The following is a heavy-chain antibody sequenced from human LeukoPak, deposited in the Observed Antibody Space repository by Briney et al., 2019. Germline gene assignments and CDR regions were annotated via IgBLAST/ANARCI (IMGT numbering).Heavy chain of an antibody. V-gene: IGHV4-34*01. J-gene: IGHJ5*02. CDR1: GGSFSGYY. Sequence: KTSETLSLTCAVYGGSFSGYYWSWIRQPPGKGLEWIGEINHSGSTNYNPSLESRVTISVDTSKNQFSLKLSSVTAADTAVYYCARMPLGLLITMVRGVPRSTNWFDPWGQGTLVTVSS. CDR2: INHSGST. D-gene: IGHD3-10*01. CDR3: ARMPLGLLITMVRGVPRSTNWFDP.